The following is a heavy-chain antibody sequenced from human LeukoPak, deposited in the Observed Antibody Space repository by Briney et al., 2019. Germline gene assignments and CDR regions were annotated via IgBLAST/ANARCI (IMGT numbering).Heavy chain of an antibody. J-gene: IGHJ4*02. CDR2: ISGYNGNT. Sequence: ASVKVSCKTSGYTFTSYGVSWVRQAPGQGLEWMGWISGYNGNTNYEQKFQGRVTITWDTSASTVHMELSSLRSEDTAVYYCARNLVGKTDFDYWGQGTLVTVSS. CDR3: ARNLVGKTDFDY. CDR1: GYTFTSYG. V-gene: IGHV1-18*01. D-gene: IGHD6-19*01.